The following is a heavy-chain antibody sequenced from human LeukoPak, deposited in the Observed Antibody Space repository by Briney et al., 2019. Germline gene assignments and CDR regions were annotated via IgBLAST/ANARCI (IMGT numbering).Heavy chain of an antibody. CDR3: ARDVGGVVVPATGY. D-gene: IGHD2-15*01. J-gene: IGHJ4*02. Sequence: PGGSLRLSCAASGFTFSNYWMNWVRQAPGKGLEWVANIKQDGSEKYYVDSVKGRFTISRDNAKNSLFLQMNSLRAEDTAVYYCARDVGGVVVPATGYWGQGTLVTVSS. V-gene: IGHV3-7*01. CDR2: IKQDGSEK. CDR1: GFTFSNYW.